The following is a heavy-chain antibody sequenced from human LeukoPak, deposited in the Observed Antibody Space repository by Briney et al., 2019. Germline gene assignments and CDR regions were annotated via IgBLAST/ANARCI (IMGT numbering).Heavy chain of an antibody. D-gene: IGHD3-10*01. Sequence: GGSLRLSCAASGFTFSNYNMNWVRQAPGKGLEWVSSIRSSTTYVYYADSVKGRFTISRDTSRNTLYLQMNSLRLEDTAIYYCVKDLMRDRWFGESWGQGTLVTVSS. CDR2: IRSSTTYV. CDR3: VKDLMRDRWFGES. J-gene: IGHJ5*02. CDR1: GFTFSNYN. V-gene: IGHV3-21*01.